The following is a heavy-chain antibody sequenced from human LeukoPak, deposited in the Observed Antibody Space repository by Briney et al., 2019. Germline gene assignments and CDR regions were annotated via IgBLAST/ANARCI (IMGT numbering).Heavy chain of an antibody. D-gene: IGHD6-13*01. Sequence: GRSLRLSCAASGFTFDDDVMDWVRQAPGKGLEWVSGINWNSDTIAYADSVKGRFTMSRDNSKNSMYLQMNSLSTEDTAVYYCAKDGIAAAGRTAYYMDVGGKGTTVTVSS. CDR1: GFTFDDDV. V-gene: IGHV3-9*01. CDR3: AKDGIAAAGRTAYYMDV. J-gene: IGHJ6*03. CDR2: INWNSDTI.